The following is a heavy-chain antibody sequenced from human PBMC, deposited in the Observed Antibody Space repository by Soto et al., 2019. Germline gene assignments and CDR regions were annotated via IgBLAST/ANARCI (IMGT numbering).Heavy chain of an antibody. V-gene: IGHV1-69*01. D-gene: IGHD1-1*01. CDR1: GGTFSNYP. CDR3: ARLAGYRNWNDGDWYFDL. Sequence: QVQLVQSGAEVKKPGTSLKVSWKASGGTFSNYPISWVRQAPGQGLEWMGGIIPIFASAVYAQKFQGRVTMTADESTSTAYMELSSLRSEDTAVYYCARLAGYRNWNDGDWYFDLWGRGTLVAVSS. J-gene: IGHJ2*01. CDR2: IIPIFASA.